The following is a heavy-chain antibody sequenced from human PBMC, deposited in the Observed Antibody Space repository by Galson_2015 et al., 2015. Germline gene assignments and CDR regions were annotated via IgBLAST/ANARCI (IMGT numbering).Heavy chain of an antibody. V-gene: IGHV3-74*01. CDR3: ARRGAVAGTLDY. CDR2: IKFDGTTI. D-gene: IGHD6-19*01. CDR1: GCVFDRYW. J-gene: IGHJ4*01. Sequence: SLRLSCAASGCVFDRYWMHWVRQAPGKGLVWVSRIKFDGTTITYADSVKGRFTISRDNAKNILYLQMDSLRAEDTGVYYCARRGAVAGTLDYWGHGTLVTVSS.